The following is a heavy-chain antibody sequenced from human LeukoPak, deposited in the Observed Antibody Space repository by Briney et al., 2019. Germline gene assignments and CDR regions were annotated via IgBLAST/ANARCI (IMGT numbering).Heavy chain of an antibody. CDR1: GFTFSSYW. V-gene: IGHV3-74*01. Sequence: GGSLRLSCAASGFTFSSYWMHWVRQAPGKGLVWVSRINSDGSSTSYADSVKGRFTISRDNAKNTPYLQMNSLRAEDTAVYYCARAYYDYVWGSYRLDYWGQGTLVTVSS. J-gene: IGHJ4*02. CDR2: INSDGSST. D-gene: IGHD3-16*02. CDR3: ARAYYDYVWGSYRLDY.